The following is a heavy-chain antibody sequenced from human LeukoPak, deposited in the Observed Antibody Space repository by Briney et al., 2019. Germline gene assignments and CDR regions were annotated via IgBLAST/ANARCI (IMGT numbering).Heavy chain of an antibody. CDR2: IIPILGIA. D-gene: IGHD3-10*01. CDR3: ARRFHGPKYDYYYGMDV. Sequence: SVKVSCKASGGTFSSYAISWVRQAPGQGLEWMGRIIPILGIANYAQKFQGRVTITADKSTSTAYMELSSLRSEDTAVYYCARRFHGPKYDYYYGMDVWGQGTTVTVSS. CDR1: GGTFSSYA. V-gene: IGHV1-69*04. J-gene: IGHJ6*02.